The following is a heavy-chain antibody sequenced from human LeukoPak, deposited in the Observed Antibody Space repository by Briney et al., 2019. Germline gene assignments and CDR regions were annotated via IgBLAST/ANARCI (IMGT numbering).Heavy chain of an antibody. J-gene: IGHJ4*02. CDR1: GFTFGSYG. CDR3: AKDSRYYGSASYYVDY. D-gene: IGHD3-10*01. CDR2: ISYDGSNK. V-gene: IGHV3-30*18. Sequence: GRSLRLSCAASGFTFGSYGMHWVRQAPGKGLEWVAVISYDGSNKYYADSVKGRFTISRDNSKNTLYLQMNSLRAEDTAVYYCAKDSRYYGSASYYVDYWGQGTLVTVSS.